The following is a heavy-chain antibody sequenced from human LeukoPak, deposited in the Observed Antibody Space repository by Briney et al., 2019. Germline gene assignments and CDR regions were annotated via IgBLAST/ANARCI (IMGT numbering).Heavy chain of an antibody. CDR3: ARAAAGGKYYFDY. D-gene: IGHD6-13*01. Sequence: PGGSLRLSCAASGFTFSSYSMNWVRQAPGKGLEWVSYISSSSSTIYYADSVKGRFTISRDNAKNSLYLQMNSLRAEDTAVYYCARAAAGGKYYFDYWGQGTLVTVSS. V-gene: IGHV3-48*01. CDR1: GFTFSSYS. J-gene: IGHJ4*02. CDR2: ISSSSSTI.